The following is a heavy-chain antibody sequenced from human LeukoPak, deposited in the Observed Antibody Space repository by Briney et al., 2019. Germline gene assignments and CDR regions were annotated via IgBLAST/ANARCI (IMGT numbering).Heavy chain of an antibody. V-gene: IGHV3-48*02. J-gene: IGHJ3*02. CDR1: GFTFSNYG. Sequence: GGSLRLSCAASGFTFSNYGIHWVRQAPGKGLEWVSYISFSSSIIFYADSVQGRFTISRDNAKNSVYLQMNSLRDEDTAVYYCARDSAWAFDIWGQGTMVTVSS. CDR3: ARDSAWAFDI. CDR2: ISFSSSII. D-gene: IGHD6-19*01.